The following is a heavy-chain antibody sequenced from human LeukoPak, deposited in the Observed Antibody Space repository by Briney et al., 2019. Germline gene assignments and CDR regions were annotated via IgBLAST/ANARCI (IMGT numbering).Heavy chain of an antibody. CDR2: IYTSGST. CDR1: GGSISSYY. J-gene: IGHJ4*02. V-gene: IGHV4-4*09. D-gene: IGHD3-10*01. Sequence: PSETLSLTCTVSGGSISSYYWSWIRQPPGKGLEWIGYIYTSGSTNYNPSLKSRVTISVDTSKNQFSLKLSSVTAADTAVYYCASFRPSYYYGSGSADGQGGRWGQGTLVTVSS. CDR3: ASFRPSYYYGSGSADGQGGR.